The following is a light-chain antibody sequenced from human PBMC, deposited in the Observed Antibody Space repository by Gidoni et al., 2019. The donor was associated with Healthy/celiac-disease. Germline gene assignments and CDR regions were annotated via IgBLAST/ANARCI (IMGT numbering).Light chain of an antibody. CDR3: QQYRT. CDR2: KAS. V-gene: IGKV1-5*03. CDR1: QSISSW. Sequence: DIQMTQSPSTLSASVGDRVTITCRASQSISSWLAWYQQKPGKAPKLLIYKASSLESVVPSRFSGSGSGTEFTLTISSLQPDDFATYYCQQYRTFGQGTKVEIK. J-gene: IGKJ1*01.